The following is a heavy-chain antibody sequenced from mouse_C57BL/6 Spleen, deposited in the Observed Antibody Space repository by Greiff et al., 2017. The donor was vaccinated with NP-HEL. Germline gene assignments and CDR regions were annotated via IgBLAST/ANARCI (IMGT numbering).Heavy chain of an antibody. J-gene: IGHJ2*01. CDR3: ARYRGNYFDD. Sequence: EVNVVESGGGLVQPGGFTFTDYYMSWVRQPPGKALEWLGFIRNKANGYTTEYSASVKGRFTISRDNSQSILYLQMNALRAEDSATYYCARYRGNYFDDWGQGTTLTVSS. V-gene: IGHV7-3*01. CDR2: IRNKANGYTT. CDR1: FTFTDYY.